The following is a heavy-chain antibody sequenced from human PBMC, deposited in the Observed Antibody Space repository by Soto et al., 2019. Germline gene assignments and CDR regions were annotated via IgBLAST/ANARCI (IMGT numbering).Heavy chain of an antibody. CDR3: ARSGDHDYYYAMDV. Sequence: QVQLVESGGGVVQPGRSLRLSCAASGFAFSNYGMHWVRQAPGKGLEWVAVIWYDGSNKYYADSVKGRFTISRDNSKNTLYVQMNSLRDEDTAVYYCARSGDHDYYYAMDVWGQGTTVTVSS. V-gene: IGHV3-33*01. CDR2: IWYDGSNK. J-gene: IGHJ6*02. CDR1: GFAFSNYG. D-gene: IGHD2-21*02.